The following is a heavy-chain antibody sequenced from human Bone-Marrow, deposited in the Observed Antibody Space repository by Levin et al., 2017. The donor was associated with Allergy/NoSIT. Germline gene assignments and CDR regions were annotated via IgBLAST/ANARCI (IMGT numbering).Heavy chain of an antibody. CDR3: ASGRSVIVAASLDS. J-gene: IGHJ4*02. CDR2: IYFSGST. V-gene: IGHV4-31*03. CDR1: GGSINTPGYY. D-gene: IGHD2-15*01. Sequence: SQTLSLTCSVSGGSINTPGYYWSWIRQHPGKGLEWIGYIYFSGSTYYNPSLKSRLSISADTSKNQFFLNVSYVSAADTAVHFCASGRSVIVAASLDSWGQGTLVTVSS.